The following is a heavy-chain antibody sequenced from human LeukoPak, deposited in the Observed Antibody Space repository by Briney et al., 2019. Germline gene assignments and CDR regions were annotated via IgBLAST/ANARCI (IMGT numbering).Heavy chain of an antibody. CDR3: ASSGSYWYYYYGMDV. D-gene: IGHD1-26*01. CDR1: GFTFSSYA. V-gene: IGHV3-30*04. CDR2: ISYDGSNK. Sequence: GRSLRLSCAASGFTFSSYAMHWVRQAPGKGLEWVAVISYDGSNKYYADSVKGRFTISRDNSKNTPYLQMNSLRAEDTAVYYCASSGSYWYYYYGMDVWGQGTTVTVSS. J-gene: IGHJ6*02.